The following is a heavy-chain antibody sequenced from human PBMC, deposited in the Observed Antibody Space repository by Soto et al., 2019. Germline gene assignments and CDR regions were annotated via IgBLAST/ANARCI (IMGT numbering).Heavy chain of an antibody. V-gene: IGHV4-31*03. J-gene: IGHJ4*02. CDR3: ARDIGSGYDYGY. CDR2: IYYSGST. Sequence: SETLSLTCTVSGGSISSGGYYWSWIRQHPGKGLEWIGYIYYSGSTYYNPSLKSRVTISVDTSKNQFSLKLSSVTAADTAVYYCARDIGSGYDYGYWGQGTLVTVSS. D-gene: IGHD5-12*01. CDR1: GGSISSGGYY.